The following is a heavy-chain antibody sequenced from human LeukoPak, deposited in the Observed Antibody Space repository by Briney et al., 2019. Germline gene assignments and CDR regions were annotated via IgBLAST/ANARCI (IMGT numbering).Heavy chain of an antibody. CDR2: ISLSGQT. Sequence: SDTLSLTCGVSGGPIRSTNWWRWVRQPPGQGLEWIGEISLSGQTNFNPPHNSRVTMSLDESRNQLSLKLTSVTAADTAIYYCSRESGAFCPFGYWGQGTLVIVPP. CDR3: SRESGAFCPFGY. V-gene: IGHV4/OR15-8*02. J-gene: IGHJ4*02. CDR1: GGPIRSTNW. D-gene: IGHD1-26*01.